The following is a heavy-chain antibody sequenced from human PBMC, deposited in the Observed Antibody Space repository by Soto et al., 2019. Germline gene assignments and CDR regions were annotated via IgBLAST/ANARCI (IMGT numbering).Heavy chain of an antibody. CDR3: ARGLLGLEYCSSTSCYLRPRSGGFWFDP. Sequence: SETLSLTCAVYGGSFSAYYWSWIRQLPGKGLEWIGEINHNGSTSYNPSLKSRVTISVDTSKNQFSLQLSSVTAADTAVYYCARGLLGLEYCSSTSCYLRPRSGGFWFDPWGQGTLVTVPS. J-gene: IGHJ5*02. D-gene: IGHD2-2*01. CDR2: INHNGST. CDR1: GGSFSAYY. V-gene: IGHV4-34*01.